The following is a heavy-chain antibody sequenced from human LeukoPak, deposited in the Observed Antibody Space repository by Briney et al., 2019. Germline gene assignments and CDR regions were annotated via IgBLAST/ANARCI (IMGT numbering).Heavy chain of an antibody. Sequence: LSGGSLRLSCAASGFTFSSYGMHWVRQAPGKGLEWVAFIRYDGSNKHYADSVKGRFTISRDNSKNTVYLQMNSLRPEDTAMYYCARNDYYDLGTYHSGFDYWGLGTLVTVSS. CDR2: IRYDGSNK. D-gene: IGHD3-10*01. V-gene: IGHV3-30*02. J-gene: IGHJ4*02. CDR1: GFTFSSYG. CDR3: ARNDYYDLGTYHSGFDY.